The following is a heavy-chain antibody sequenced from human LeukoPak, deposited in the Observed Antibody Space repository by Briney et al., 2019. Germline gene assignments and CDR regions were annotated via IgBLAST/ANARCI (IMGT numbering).Heavy chain of an antibody. J-gene: IGHJ4*02. V-gene: IGHV4-34*01. CDR3: ARGGGITMIVVVTAPFDY. D-gene: IGHD3-22*01. CDR1: GGSFSGYY. CDR2: INHSGST. Sequence: SETLSLTCAVYGGSFSGYYWSWIRQPPGKGLEWIGEINHSGSTNYNPSLKSRVTISVDTSKNQFSLKLSSVTAADTAVYHCARGGGITMIVVVTAPFDYWGQGTLVTVSS.